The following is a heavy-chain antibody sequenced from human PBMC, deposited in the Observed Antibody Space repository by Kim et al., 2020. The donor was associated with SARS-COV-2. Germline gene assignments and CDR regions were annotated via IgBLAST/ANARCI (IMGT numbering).Heavy chain of an antibody. J-gene: IGHJ5*02. CDR2: IYYSGST. CDR1: GGSISSGGYY. Sequence: SETLSLTCTVSGGSISSGGYYWSWIRQHPGKGLEWIGYIYYSGSTYYNPSLKSRVTISVDTSKTQFSLKLSSVTAADTSAYHCARGITMVLGVREICFDP. D-gene: IGHD3-10*01. V-gene: IGHV4-31*03. CDR3: ARGITMVLGVREICFDP.